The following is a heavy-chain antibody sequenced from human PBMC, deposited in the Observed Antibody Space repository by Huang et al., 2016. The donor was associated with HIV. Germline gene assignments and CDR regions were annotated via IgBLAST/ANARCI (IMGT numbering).Heavy chain of an antibody. CDR1: TFRFGAYW. D-gene: IGHD1-7*01. J-gene: IGHJ6*02. V-gene: IGHV3-7*01. CDR2: IKQDESEK. Sequence: VESGGRLVQPGGSIRLSGVGSTFRFGAYWMSWVRQSPGKGLEWVANIKQDESEKYYVDSVKGRFNISRDNAKKVLFLEMNNVRVEDTATYYCATKTAAMDIWGQGTTVTVS. CDR3: ATKTAAMDI.